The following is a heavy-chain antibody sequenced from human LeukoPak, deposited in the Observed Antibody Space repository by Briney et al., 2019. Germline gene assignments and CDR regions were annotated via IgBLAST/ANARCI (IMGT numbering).Heavy chain of an antibody. J-gene: IGHJ4*02. CDR3: ARTQSQSGSYRYYFGY. D-gene: IGHD1-26*01. Sequence: SETLSLTCTVSGGSVSSGSYYWSWIRQPPGKGLEWIGYMYYSGSTNYNPSLKSRVTISVDTSKNQFSLKLNSVTAADTAVYYCARTQSQSGSYRYYFGYWGQGTLVTVSS. V-gene: IGHV4-61*01. CDR1: GGSVSSGSYY. CDR2: MYYSGST.